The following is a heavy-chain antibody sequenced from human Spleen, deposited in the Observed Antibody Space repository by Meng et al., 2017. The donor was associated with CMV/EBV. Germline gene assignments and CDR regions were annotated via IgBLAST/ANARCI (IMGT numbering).Heavy chain of an antibody. D-gene: IGHD3-22*01. CDR1: GFTFSSYS. Sequence: GESLKISCAASGFTFSSYSMNWVRPAPGKGREWVSYIGSGGSTIYYADSVKGRFTISRDNAKNSLYLQMNSLRAEDTAVYYCATGAVDYYDSSGFYFDYWGQGTLVTVSS. CDR3: ATGAVDYYDSSGFYFDY. J-gene: IGHJ4*02. CDR2: IGSGGSTI. V-gene: IGHV3-48*04.